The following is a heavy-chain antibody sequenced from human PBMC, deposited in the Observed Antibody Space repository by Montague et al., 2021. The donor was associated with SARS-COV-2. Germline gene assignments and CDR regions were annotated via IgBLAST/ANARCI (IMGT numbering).Heavy chain of an antibody. V-gene: IGHV3-21*01. CDR1: GFTFSRYS. J-gene: IGHJ2*01. Sequence: SLRLSCAASGFTFSRYSMNWVRQAPGKGLEWVSSISSSSSYIYYADSVKGRFTISRDNAKNSLYLQMNSLRAEDTAVYYCARGSVAGTGNWYFDLWGRGTLVTVSS. D-gene: IGHD6-19*01. CDR2: ISSSSSYI. CDR3: ARGSVAGTGNWYFDL.